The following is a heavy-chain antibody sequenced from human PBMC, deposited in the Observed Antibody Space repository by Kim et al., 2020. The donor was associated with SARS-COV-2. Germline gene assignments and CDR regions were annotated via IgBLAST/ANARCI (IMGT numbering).Heavy chain of an antibody. D-gene: IGHD4-17*01. Sequence: GGSLRLSCAASGFTFSSYSMNWVRLAPGKGLEWVSSISSSSSYIYYADSVKGRFTISRDNAKNSLYLQMNSLRAEDTAVSYCARDMSYDYGDYPGYWGQGTLVTVSS. J-gene: IGHJ4*02. V-gene: IGHV3-21*01. CDR2: ISSSSSYI. CDR1: GFTFSSYS. CDR3: ARDMSYDYGDYPGY.